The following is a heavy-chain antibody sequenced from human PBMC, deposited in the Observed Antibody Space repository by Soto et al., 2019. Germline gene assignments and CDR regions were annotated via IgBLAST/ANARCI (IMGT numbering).Heavy chain of an antibody. CDR1: GFTFSSSG. D-gene: IGHD2-15*01. CDR3: ARDGPQRRYCSGGRCPGSYLDY. V-gene: IGHV3-30-3*01. CDR2: ISYHGSNK. Sequence: QVQLVESGGGVVQPGRSLRLSCAASGFTFSSSGLHWVRQAPGKGLEWVALISYHGSNKYYADSVKGRFTISRDNSKNTLYLQMNSLRAEDTAVYYCARDGPQRRYCSGGRCPGSYLDYWGQGTLVTVSS. J-gene: IGHJ4*02.